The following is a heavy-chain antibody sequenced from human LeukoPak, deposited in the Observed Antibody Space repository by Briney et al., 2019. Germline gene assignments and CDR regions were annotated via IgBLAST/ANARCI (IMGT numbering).Heavy chain of an antibody. CDR1: GGSISSYY. V-gene: IGHV4-4*07. Sequence: SETLSLTCTVSGGSISSYYWSWTRQPAGKGLEWIGRIYTSGSTNYNPSLKSRVTMSVDTSKNQFSLKLSSVTAADTAVYYCARDRQYYGSGSYRAHFDYWGQGTLVTVSS. D-gene: IGHD3-10*01. J-gene: IGHJ4*02. CDR3: ARDRQYYGSGSYRAHFDY. CDR2: IYTSGST.